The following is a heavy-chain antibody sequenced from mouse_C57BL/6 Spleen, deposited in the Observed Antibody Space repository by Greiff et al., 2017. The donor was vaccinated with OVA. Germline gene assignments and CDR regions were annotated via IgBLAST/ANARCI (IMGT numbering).Heavy chain of an antibody. CDR2: IDPSDSYT. D-gene: IGHD2-1*01. J-gene: IGHJ4*01. CDR3: AREGYGKDAMDY. Sequence: QVQLQQPGAELVKPGASVKLSCKASGYTFTSYWMQWVKQRPGQGLEWIGEIDPSDSYTNYNQKFKGKSTLTVDKSSSTAYMQLSSLTSEDSAVYYCAREGYGKDAMDYWGQGTSVTVSS. V-gene: IGHV1-50*01. CDR1: GYTFTSYW.